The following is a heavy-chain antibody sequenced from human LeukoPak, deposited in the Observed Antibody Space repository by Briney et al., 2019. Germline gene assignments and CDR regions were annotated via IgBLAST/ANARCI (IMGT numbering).Heavy chain of an antibody. V-gene: IGHV4-38-2*01. CDR3: ASIYSLWSGFFDF. Sequence: PSQTLSLTCAVSGYSISSGYFWGWIRQPPGKGLEWIGSIYHSGGTYYNPSLKSRLTISADTSKNQVSLKLTSVTAADTAIYYCASIYSLWSGFFDFWGQGTLVTVPS. CDR1: GYSISSGYF. CDR2: IYHSGGT. J-gene: IGHJ4*02. D-gene: IGHD3-3*01.